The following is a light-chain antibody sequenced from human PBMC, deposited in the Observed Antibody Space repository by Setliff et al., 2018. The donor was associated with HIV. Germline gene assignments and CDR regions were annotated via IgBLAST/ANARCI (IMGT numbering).Light chain of an antibody. V-gene: IGLV6-57*01. Sequence: NFMLTQPHSVSESPGKTVTISCTRSSGSIASNYVQWYQQRPGTSPTTVIYADDQRPSGVPDRFSGSIDSSSKSASLTISGLKTEDEADYYCQSYDNNNHAVVFGGGTKVTVL. CDR1: SGSIASNY. CDR2: ADD. CDR3: QSYDNNNHAVV. J-gene: IGLJ2*01.